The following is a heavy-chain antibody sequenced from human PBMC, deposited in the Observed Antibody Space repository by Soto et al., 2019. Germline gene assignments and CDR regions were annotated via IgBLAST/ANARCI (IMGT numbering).Heavy chain of an antibody. CDR3: ARQGTTGTTGPNWFDP. J-gene: IGHJ5*02. Sequence: PSGTLSLTCTVSGGSISSSSYYWGWIRQPPGKGLEWIGSIYYSGSTYYNPSLKSRVTISVGTSKNQFSLKLSSVTAADTAVYYCARQGTTGTTGPNWFDPWGQGTLVTVSS. CDR2: IYYSGST. CDR1: GGSISSSSYY. D-gene: IGHD1-1*01. V-gene: IGHV4-39*01.